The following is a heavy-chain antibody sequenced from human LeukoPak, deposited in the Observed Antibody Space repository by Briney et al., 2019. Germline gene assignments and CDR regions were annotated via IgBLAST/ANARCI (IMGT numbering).Heavy chain of an antibody. V-gene: IGHV3-7*03. Sequence: PGGSLRLSCAASGFTFSNFWMTWVRQAPGKGLGWVANIKEDGSEKYYADSVRGRFTISRDNAKNTLYLQMSSLRAEDTALYYCVRHYNWFDPWGQGTLVTVSS. J-gene: IGHJ5*02. CDR2: IKEDGSEK. CDR1: GFTFSNFW. CDR3: VRHYNWFDP.